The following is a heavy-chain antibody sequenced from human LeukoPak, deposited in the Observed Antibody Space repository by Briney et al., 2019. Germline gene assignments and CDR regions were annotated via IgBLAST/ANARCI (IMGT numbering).Heavy chain of an antibody. D-gene: IGHD4-17*01. V-gene: IGHV3-74*01. CDR1: GFTFSSYW. J-gene: IGHJ4*02. CDR2: INSDGSSA. Sequence: PGGSLRLSCAASGFTFSSYWMHWVRQAPGKGLVWVSRINSDGSSASYADSVKGRFTISRDNAKNTLYLQMKSLRAEDTAVYYCARGKTPAVTTPFDYWGQGTLVSVSS. CDR3: ARGKTPAVTTPFDY.